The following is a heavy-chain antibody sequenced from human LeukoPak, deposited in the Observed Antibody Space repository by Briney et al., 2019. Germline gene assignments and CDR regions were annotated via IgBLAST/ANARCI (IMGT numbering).Heavy chain of an antibody. Sequence: GGSLRLSCAAAGVTFDDYAMHWVRHAPGKGLEWVSGISWNSGSIGYADSVKGRFTISRDNAKNSLYLQMNSLRAEDTALYYCAKGARVSSGWYSGTDYWGQGTLVTVSS. CDR1: GVTFDDYA. CDR2: ISWNSGSI. CDR3: AKGARVSSGWYSGTDY. D-gene: IGHD6-19*01. J-gene: IGHJ4*02. V-gene: IGHV3-9*01.